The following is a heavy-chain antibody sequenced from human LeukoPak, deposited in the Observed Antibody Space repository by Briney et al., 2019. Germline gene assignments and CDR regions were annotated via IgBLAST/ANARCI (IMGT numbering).Heavy chain of an antibody. CDR1: GFTFDDYA. V-gene: IGHV3-9*03. J-gene: IGHJ4*02. CDR3: AKSDYYGSAPLDY. Sequence: PGGSLRLSCAAAGFTFDDYAMHWVRQAPGKGLEWVSGISWNSGSIGYADSVKGRFTISRDNAKNSLYLQMNSLRAEDMALYYCAKSDYYGSAPLDYWGQGTLVTVSS. D-gene: IGHD3-10*01. CDR2: ISWNSGSI.